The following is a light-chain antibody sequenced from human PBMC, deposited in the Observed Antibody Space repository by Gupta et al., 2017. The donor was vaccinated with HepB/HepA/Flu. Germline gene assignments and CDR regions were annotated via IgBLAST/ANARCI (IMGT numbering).Light chain of an antibody. CDR1: QIVSSY. Sequence: DMVLTQSPAALSLSPGQRATLSCRASQIVSSYLAWYQQKPGHPPRRLIYDTSNRATGITARFRGSGAGTDFSLTITNRVPKDSALYYCQPRTYWHRWLTFGPGTKVEI. V-gene: IGKV3D-11*02. CDR2: DTS. CDR3: QPRTYWHRWLT. J-gene: IGKJ3*01.